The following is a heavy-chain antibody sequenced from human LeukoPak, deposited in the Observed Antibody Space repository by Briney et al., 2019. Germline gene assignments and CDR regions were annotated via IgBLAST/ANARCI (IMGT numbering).Heavy chain of an antibody. Sequence: GGSLRLSCAASGFTFSSYGMHWVRQAPGKGLEWVAVIWYDGSNKYYADSVKGRFTISRDNSKNTLYLQMNSLRAEDTAVYYCARENAMYQLLSYAFDIWGQGTMVTVSS. V-gene: IGHV3-30*19. CDR3: ARENAMYQLLSYAFDI. CDR2: IWYDGSNK. J-gene: IGHJ3*02. D-gene: IGHD2-2*01. CDR1: GFTFSSYG.